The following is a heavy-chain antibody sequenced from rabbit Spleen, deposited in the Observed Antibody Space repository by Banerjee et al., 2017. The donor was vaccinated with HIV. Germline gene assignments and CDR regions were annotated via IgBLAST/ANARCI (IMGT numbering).Heavy chain of an antibody. D-gene: IGHD6-1*01. V-gene: IGHV1S45*01. CDR1: GFSFSSGYY. CDR2: ISGGGAT. Sequence: QEQLVESGGGLVQPEGSLTLTCTASGFSFSSGYYMCWVRQAPGKGLEWIACISGGGATYYASWPKGRFTISKTSSTTVTLQMTSLTAADTATYFCARGAASSGDGYAMWGQGTLVHRL. CDR3: ARGAASSGDGYAM. J-gene: IGHJ3*01.